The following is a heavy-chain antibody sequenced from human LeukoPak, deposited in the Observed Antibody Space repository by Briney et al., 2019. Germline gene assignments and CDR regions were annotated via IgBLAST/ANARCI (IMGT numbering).Heavy chain of an antibody. Sequence: SETLSLTCTVSGGSISSYYWSWIRQPPGKGLEWIGYIYYSGSTNYNPSLKSRVTMSVDTSKNQFSLKLSSVTAADTAVYYCARAGYDFWSGYSVQREDAFDIWGQGTMVTVSS. J-gene: IGHJ3*02. CDR2: IYYSGST. D-gene: IGHD3-3*01. V-gene: IGHV4-59*01. CDR3: ARAGYDFWSGYSVQREDAFDI. CDR1: GGSISSYY.